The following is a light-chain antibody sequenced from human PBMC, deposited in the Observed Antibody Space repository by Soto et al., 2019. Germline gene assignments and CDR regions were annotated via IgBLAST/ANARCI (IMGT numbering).Light chain of an antibody. CDR3: CSFAGSYTYV. V-gene: IGLV2-23*02. CDR1: STDVGSYDF. Sequence: QSVLTQPASVSGSPGQSITISCAGTSTDVGSYDFVSWYQQHPGKAPKLVISEVSNRPSGVSNRFSGSKSGNTASLTISGLQAEDEADYSCCSFAGSYTYVFGGGTKVTVL. J-gene: IGLJ1*01. CDR2: EVS.